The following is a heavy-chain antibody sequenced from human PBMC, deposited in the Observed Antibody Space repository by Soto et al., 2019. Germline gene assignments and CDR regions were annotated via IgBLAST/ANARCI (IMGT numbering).Heavy chain of an antibody. D-gene: IGHD3-22*01. V-gene: IGHV4-59*02. CDR2: IYLAGSA. CDR1: GDSVTSDY. Sequence: QVQLQESGPGLVKPSETLSLTCTVSGDSVTSDYWSWIRQPPGKRLAYIGFIYLAGSANYNPSLERRATISPDKSTNPLSLGLTSVTAADTAVYYCTRGKWFPRGYGMDVWGRGTTVPVS. CDR3: TRGKWFPRGYGMDV. J-gene: IGHJ6*02.